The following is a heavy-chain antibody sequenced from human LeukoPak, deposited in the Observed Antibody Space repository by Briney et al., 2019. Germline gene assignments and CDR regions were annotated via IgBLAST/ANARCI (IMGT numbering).Heavy chain of an antibody. D-gene: IGHD4-17*01. CDR2: IVVGSGNT. CDR1: GFTFTSSA. Sequence: SVKVSCKASGFTFTSSAVQWVRQARGQSLEWIGWIVVGSGNTNYAQKFQERVTITRDMSTSTAYMELSSLRSEDTAVYYCAAGKNDYGDYADYWGQGTLVTVSS. V-gene: IGHV1-58*01. J-gene: IGHJ4*02. CDR3: AAGKNDYGDYADY.